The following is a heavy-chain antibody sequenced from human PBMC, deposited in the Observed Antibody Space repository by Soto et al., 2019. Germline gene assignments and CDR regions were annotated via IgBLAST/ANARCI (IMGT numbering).Heavy chain of an antibody. CDR2: ITPYNGNA. J-gene: IGHJ4*01. CDR3: ARAWMYSRAYHDE. Sequence: DSVKVSCKASGYTFYNFGINWVRQAPGQGLEWMGWITPYNGNANYAQKHQDRLTITTGTTTNTAYLELRSLRSDDTAVYLCARAWMYSRAYHDEWGQGALVTVGS. D-gene: IGHD1-26*01. V-gene: IGHV1-18*04. CDR1: GYTFYNFG.